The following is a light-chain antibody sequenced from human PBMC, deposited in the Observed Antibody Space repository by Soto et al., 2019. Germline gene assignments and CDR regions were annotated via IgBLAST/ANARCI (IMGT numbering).Light chain of an antibody. V-gene: IGLV2-14*01. CDR1: SGDVGGYNY. CDR2: EVT. CDR3: SSYRGGNTWV. J-gene: IGLJ3*02. Sequence: QSVLTQPASVSGSPGQSIAISCTGTSGDVGGYNYVSWYQHHPGKAPKLMIYEVTNRPSGISSRFSGSKSGNTASLTISGLQAEDEADYYCSSYRGGNTWVFGGGTKLTVL.